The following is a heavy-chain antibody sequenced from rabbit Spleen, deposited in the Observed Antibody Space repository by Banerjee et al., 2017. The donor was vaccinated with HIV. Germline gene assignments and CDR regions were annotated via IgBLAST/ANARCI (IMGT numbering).Heavy chain of an antibody. CDR1: GFSFNSGYD. Sequence: QSLEESGGGLVRPGASLTLTCKASGFSFNSGYDMCWVRQATGKGLEWVACIYAGSSTNTYSATWAKGRFTISKTSSTTVTLQMTSLTAADTATYFCARDLDGVIGWNFGWWGQGTLVTVS. J-gene: IGHJ3*01. V-gene: IGHV1S40*01. D-gene: IGHD4-1*01. CDR3: ARDLDGVIGWNFGW. CDR2: IYAGSSTNT.